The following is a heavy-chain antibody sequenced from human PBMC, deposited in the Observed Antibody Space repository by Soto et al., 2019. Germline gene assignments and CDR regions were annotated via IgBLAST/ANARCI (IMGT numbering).Heavy chain of an antibody. D-gene: IGHD2-2*01. CDR3: ARGAGYCSSTSCPNWFDP. Sequence: GGSLRLSCAASGFTFSSYGMHWVRQAPGKGLEWVAVIWYDGSNKYYADSVKGRFTISRDNSKNTLYLQMNSLRAEDTAVYYCARGAGYCSSTSCPNWFDPWGQGTLVTVSS. CDR2: IWYDGSNK. J-gene: IGHJ5*02. CDR1: GFTFSSYG. V-gene: IGHV3-33*08.